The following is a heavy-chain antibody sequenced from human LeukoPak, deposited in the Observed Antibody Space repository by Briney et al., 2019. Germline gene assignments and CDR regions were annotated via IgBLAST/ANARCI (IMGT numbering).Heavy chain of an antibody. Sequence: SETLSLTCTVSGGSISSSSYYWGWIRQPPGKGLEWIGSIYYSGSTYYNPSLKSRVTISVDTSKNQFSLKLSSVTAADTAVYYCATPPYYLLGQGAFDIWGQGTMVTVSS. CDR3: ATPPYYLLGQGAFDI. CDR2: IYYSGST. D-gene: IGHD2/OR15-2a*01. J-gene: IGHJ3*02. CDR1: GGSISSSSYY. V-gene: IGHV4-39*01.